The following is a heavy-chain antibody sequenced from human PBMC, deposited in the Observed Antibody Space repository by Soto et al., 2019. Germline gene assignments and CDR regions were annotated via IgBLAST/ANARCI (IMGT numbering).Heavy chain of an antibody. CDR3: ARTSGAPDYFYGMDV. CDR1: GGSVSNDYW. CDR2: IYHSGST. V-gene: IGHV4-4*02. D-gene: IGHD1-26*01. Sequence: QVQLQQSGPGLVKPSGTLSLTCTVSGGSVSNDYWWSWARQPPGKGLEWIGKIYHSGSTNYSPSLKSRVTMSVDKSNNQFSLRLSSVTAADTAVYYCARTSGAPDYFYGMDVWGQGTTVTVSS. J-gene: IGHJ6*02.